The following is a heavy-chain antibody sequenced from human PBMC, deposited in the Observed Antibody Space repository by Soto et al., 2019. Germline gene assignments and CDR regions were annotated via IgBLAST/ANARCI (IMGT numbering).Heavy chain of an antibody. D-gene: IGHD6-13*01. CDR1: GYTFTNYG. CDR3: AREGDDSRGSSAEYFQH. V-gene: IGHV1-18*01. CDR2: ISTYNGNT. Sequence: QVELLQSRAQLMRSGASLKVSCKASGYTFTNYGIHWVRQAPGQGFEWMGRISTYNGNTNYAHNLQRRIIMTRDTTTNPAYMEHSSLRADDTAVYYCAREGDDSRGSSAEYFQHWGQGTLGTVSA. J-gene: IGHJ1*01.